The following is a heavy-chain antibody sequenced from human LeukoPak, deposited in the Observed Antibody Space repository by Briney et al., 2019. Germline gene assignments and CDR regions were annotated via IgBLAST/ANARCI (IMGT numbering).Heavy chain of an antibody. D-gene: IGHD2-21*02. Sequence: SQTLSLTCTVSGGSISSGSYYWSWIRQPAGKGLEWIGRIYTSGSTNYNPSLKSRVTISVDTSKNQFSLKLSSVTAADTAVYYCAGSPPSLLSVYCGGDCYWSFDYWGQGTLVTVSS. J-gene: IGHJ4*02. CDR3: AGSPPSLLSVYCGGDCYWSFDY. CDR2: IYTSGST. CDR1: GGSISSGSYY. V-gene: IGHV4-61*02.